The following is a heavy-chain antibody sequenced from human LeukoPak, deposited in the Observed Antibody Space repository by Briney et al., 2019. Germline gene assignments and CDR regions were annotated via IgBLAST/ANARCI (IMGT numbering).Heavy chain of an antibody. D-gene: IGHD2-8*01. CDR1: GGTFSSYA. CDR2: IIPIFGTA. J-gene: IGHJ4*02. Sequence: SVKVSCKASGGTFSSYAISWVRQAPGQGLEWMGRIIPIFGTANYAQKFQGRVTITTDESTSTAYMELSSLRSEDTAVYYCARAGLLGYCTNGVCPRSNKPFDYWGQGTLVTVSS. V-gene: IGHV1-69*05. CDR3: ARAGLLGYCTNGVCPRSNKPFDY.